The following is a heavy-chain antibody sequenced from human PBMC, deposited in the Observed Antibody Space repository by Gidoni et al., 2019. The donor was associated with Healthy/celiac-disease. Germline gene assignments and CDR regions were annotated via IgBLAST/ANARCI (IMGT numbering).Heavy chain of an antibody. CDR3: ARQIPIYYGSGSYYNVPDYYYYGMDV. CDR1: GYSFTSYW. V-gene: IGHV5-51*01. J-gene: IGHJ6*02. Sequence: EVQLVQSGAEVKKPGESLKISCKGSGYSFTSYWIGWVRQMPGKGLEWMGIIYPGDSDTRYSPSFQGQVTISADKSISTAYLQWSSLKASDTAMYYCARQIPIYYGSGSYYNVPDYYYYGMDVWGQGTTVTVSS. D-gene: IGHD3-10*01. CDR2: IYPGDSDT.